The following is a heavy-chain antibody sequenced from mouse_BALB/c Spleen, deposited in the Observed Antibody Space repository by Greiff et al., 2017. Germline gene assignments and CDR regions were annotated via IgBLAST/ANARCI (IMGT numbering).Heavy chain of an antibody. CDR1: GYTFTNYW. CDR2: IYPGGGYT. J-gene: IGHJ3*01. Sequence: QVHVKQSGAELVRPGTSVKISCKASGYTFTNYWLGWVKQRPGHGLEWIGDIYPGGGYTNYNEKFKGKATLTADTSSSTAYMQLSSLTSEDSAVYFCAREGPWFAYWGQGTLVTVSA. V-gene: IGHV1-63*02. CDR3: AREGPWFAY.